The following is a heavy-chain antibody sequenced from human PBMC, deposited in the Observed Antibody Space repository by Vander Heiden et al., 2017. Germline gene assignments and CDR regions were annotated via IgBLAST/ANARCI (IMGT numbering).Heavy chain of an antibody. Sequence: EVQLLESGGGLVQPGGSLRLSCAASGFTFSSYAMSWVRQIPGKGLGWVSAISGSGGSTYYADSVKGRFTISRDNSKDTLYLQMNSLRAEDTAVYYCAKAYCSGGTCYPDYWGQGTLVTVSS. CDR3: AKAYCSGGTCYPDY. V-gene: IGHV3-23*01. D-gene: IGHD2-15*01. CDR2: ISGSGGST. J-gene: IGHJ4*02. CDR1: GFTFSSYA.